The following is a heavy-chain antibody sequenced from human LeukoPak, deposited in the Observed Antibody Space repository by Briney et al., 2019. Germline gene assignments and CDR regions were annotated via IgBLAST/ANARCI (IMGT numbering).Heavy chain of an antibody. CDR2: IYYSGST. V-gene: IGHV4-31*03. CDR1: GGSISSGGYY. Sequence: SETLSLTCTVSGGSISSGGYYWSWIRRHPGKGLEWIGYIYYSGSTYYNPSLKSRVTISVDTSKNQFSLKLSSVTAADTAVYYCARALITVESWFDPWGQGTLVTVSS. J-gene: IGHJ5*02. CDR3: ARALITVESWFDP.